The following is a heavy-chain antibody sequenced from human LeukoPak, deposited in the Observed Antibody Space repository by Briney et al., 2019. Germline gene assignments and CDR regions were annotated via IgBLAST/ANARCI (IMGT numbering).Heavy chain of an antibody. D-gene: IGHD3-3*01. CDR2: IIPIFGTA. J-gene: IGHJ4*02. CDR1: GGTFSSYA. Sequence: ASVKVSCKASGGTFSSYAISWVRQAPGQRLEWMGGIIPIFGTANYAQKFQGRVTITADESTSTAYMELSSLRSEDTAVYYCARVVRGWSGYYSPFDYWGQGTLLTVSS. CDR3: ARVVRGWSGYYSPFDY. V-gene: IGHV1-69*13.